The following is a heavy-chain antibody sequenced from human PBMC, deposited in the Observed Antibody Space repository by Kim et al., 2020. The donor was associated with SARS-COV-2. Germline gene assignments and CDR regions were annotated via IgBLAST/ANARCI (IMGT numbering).Heavy chain of an antibody. CDR3: AKGITIAALNYFDY. CDR1: GFTFDDYA. D-gene: IGHD6-13*01. J-gene: IGHJ4*02. V-gene: IGHV3-9*01. CDR2: VTWNSNDI. Sequence: GGSLRLSCAASGFTFDDYAMHWVRQAPGKGLEWVSGVTWNSNDIGYADSVKGRFTISRDNAKNSLYLQMNSLRAEDTALYYCAKGITIAALNYFDYWGQG.